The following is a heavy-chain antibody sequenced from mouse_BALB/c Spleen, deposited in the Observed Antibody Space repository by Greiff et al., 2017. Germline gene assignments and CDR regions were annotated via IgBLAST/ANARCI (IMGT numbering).Heavy chain of an antibody. J-gene: IGHJ4*01. CDR1: GDSITSGY. Sequence: EVKLLESGPSLVKPSQTLSLTCSVTGDSITSGYWNWIRKFPGNKLEYMGYISYSGSTYYNPSLKSRISITRDTSKNQYYLQLNSVTTEDTATYYCARYTARATYYYAMDYWGQGTSVTVSS. D-gene: IGHD3-1*01. CDR2: ISYSGST. V-gene: IGHV3-8*02. CDR3: ARYTARATYYYAMDY.